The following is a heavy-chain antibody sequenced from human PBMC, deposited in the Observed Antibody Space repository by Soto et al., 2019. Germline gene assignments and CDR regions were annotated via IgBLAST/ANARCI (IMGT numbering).Heavy chain of an antibody. J-gene: IGHJ6*02. V-gene: IGHV1-18*01. CDR3: ARAGAAPYYYYGMDV. D-gene: IGHD2-15*01. CDR2: ISTYNGDT. CDR1: GYTFSTSG. Sequence: QVQLVQSGAEVRKPGASVKVSCKASGYTFSTSGMSWLRQAPGQGLEWMRWISTYNGDTNDAPKFQDRVTMSSATSTSTVYMELRSLRSDDTAVYSCARAGAAPYYYYGMDVWGQGTRVTVSS.